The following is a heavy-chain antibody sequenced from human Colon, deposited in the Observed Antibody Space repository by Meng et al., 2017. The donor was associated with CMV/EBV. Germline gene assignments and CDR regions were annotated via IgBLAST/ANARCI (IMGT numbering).Heavy chain of an antibody. CDR3: ATVFDY. J-gene: IGHJ4*02. D-gene: IGHD4-17*01. CDR2: MSSSGSII. CDR1: GFTLNTYE. Sequence: GGSLRLSCAASGFTLNTYEMHWVRQAPGKGLEWVSSMSSSGSIIYYADSVKGRFTVSRDNAENTLYLQMNSLRAEDTAVYYCATVFDYWGQGTLVTVSS. V-gene: IGHV3-48*03.